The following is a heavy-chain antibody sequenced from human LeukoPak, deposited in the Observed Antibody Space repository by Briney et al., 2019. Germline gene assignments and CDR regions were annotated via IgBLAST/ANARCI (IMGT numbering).Heavy chain of an antibody. J-gene: IGHJ4*02. CDR1: GFTLGDYG. D-gene: IGHD3-10*01. CDR2: IRSKASGEAT. Sequence: GGSLRLSCTTSGFTLGDYGISWFRQAPGKGLEWVGFIRSKASGEATECAASVKGRFTISRDDSKNIAYLQMISLKTEDTAVYYCARERRAIDYYDSGTYYSDYWGQGTLVTVSS. V-gene: IGHV3-49*03. CDR3: ARERRAIDYYDSGTYYSDY.